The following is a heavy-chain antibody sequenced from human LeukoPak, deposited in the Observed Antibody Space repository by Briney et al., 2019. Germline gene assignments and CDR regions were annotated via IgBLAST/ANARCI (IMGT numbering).Heavy chain of an antibody. Sequence: KPSETLSLTCAVSGYSISSGYYWGWIRQPPGKGLEWIGSIYHSGSTYYNPSLKSRVTISLDTSKNQFSLKLSSVTAADTAVYYCAGSYGSSWYKAHWGQGTLVTVSS. J-gene: IGHJ4*02. V-gene: IGHV4-38-2*01. CDR1: GYSISSGYY. D-gene: IGHD6-13*01. CDR3: AGSYGSSWYKAH. CDR2: IYHSGST.